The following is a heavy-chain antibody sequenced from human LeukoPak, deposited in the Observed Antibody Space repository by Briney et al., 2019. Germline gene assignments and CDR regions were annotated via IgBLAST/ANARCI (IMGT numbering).Heavy chain of an antibody. CDR1: GFTFSNAW. CDR3: TTGPFDYYGSASYLANGMDV. V-gene: IGHV3-15*01. D-gene: IGHD3-10*01. Sequence: GGSLRLSCAASGFTFSNAWMKSKTDGGTTDYTAPVKGRFTMSRDDSKNTLYPQMNSLKTEDTAVYYCTTGPFDYYGSASYLANGMDVWGQGTTVTVSS. CDR2: SKTDGGTT. J-gene: IGHJ6*02.